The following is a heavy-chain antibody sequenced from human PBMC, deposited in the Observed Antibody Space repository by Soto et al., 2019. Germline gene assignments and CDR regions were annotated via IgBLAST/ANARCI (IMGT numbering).Heavy chain of an antibody. Sequence: QVQLVESGGGVVQPGRSLRLSCAASGFTFSSYGMHWVRQAPGKGLEWVAVISYDGSNKYYADSVKGRFTISRDNSKNTLYLQMNSLRAEDTAVYYCAKDPFANMVRAPEPFDYWGQGTLVTVSS. D-gene: IGHD3-10*01. V-gene: IGHV3-30*18. J-gene: IGHJ4*02. CDR1: GFTFSSYG. CDR3: AKDPFANMVRAPEPFDY. CDR2: ISYDGSNK.